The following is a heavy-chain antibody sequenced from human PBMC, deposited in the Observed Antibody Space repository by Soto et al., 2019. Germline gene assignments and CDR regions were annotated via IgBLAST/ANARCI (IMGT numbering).Heavy chain of an antibody. D-gene: IGHD3-16*02. V-gene: IGHV4-38-2*02. J-gene: IGHJ5*02. Sequence: PSETLSLTCTVSGYSISRGYYWGWIRQPPGKGLQWIGTIYHDGTTYSNPSLNGRVTISVSTSQNRFSLTLRSVTAADTAAYYCARVPYHYARGTYRPRWFDPWGQGTLVTVPQ. CDR3: ARVPYHYARGTYRPRWFDP. CDR2: IYHDGTT. CDR1: GYSISRGYY.